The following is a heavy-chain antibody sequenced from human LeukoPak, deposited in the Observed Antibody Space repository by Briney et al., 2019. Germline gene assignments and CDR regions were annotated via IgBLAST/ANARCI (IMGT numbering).Heavy chain of an antibody. CDR1: GFTFSSYW. J-gene: IGHJ4*02. Sequence: GGSLRLSCAASGFTFSSYWMSWVRQAPGKGLEWVANIKQDGSEKYYVDSVKGRFTISRDNAKNSLYLQMNSLRAEDTAVNYCARDPYCSGGSCYLDYWGQGTLVTVSS. CDR3: ARDPYCSGGSCYLDY. V-gene: IGHV3-7*01. D-gene: IGHD2-15*01. CDR2: IKQDGSEK.